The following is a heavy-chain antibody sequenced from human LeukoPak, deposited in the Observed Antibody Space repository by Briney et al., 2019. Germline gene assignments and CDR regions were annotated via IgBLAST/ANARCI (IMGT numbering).Heavy chain of an antibody. D-gene: IGHD5/OR15-5a*01. CDR3: AKDVSGSIDS. CDR2: ISGDGGRT. CDR1: GFIFSDYN. Sequence: GGSLRPSCAASGFIFSDYNMHWVRQVPGKGLEWVSIISGDGGRTSYADSVKGRVTISRDNSKNSLYLQMNSLRTEDTASYYCAKDVSGSIDSWGQGTLVTVSS. V-gene: IGHV3-43*02. J-gene: IGHJ4*02.